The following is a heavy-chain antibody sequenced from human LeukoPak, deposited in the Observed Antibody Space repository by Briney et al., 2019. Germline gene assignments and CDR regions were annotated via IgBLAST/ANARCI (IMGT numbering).Heavy chain of an antibody. CDR3: ARHLSGGTYPLDY. CDR1: GGSISSYY. Sequence: SETLSLTCTVSGGSISSYYWSWIRQPPGKGLEWIAHIYYDGRTTYNPSLRSRVTVSLDTSKNHFSLKVNSVTASDTAIYYCARHLSGGTYPLDYWGQGSLVTVSS. CDR2: IYYDGRT. J-gene: IGHJ4*02. D-gene: IGHD1-26*01. V-gene: IGHV4-59*08.